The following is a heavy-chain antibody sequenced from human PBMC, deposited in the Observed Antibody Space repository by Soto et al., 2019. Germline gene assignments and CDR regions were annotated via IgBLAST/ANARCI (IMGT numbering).Heavy chain of an antibody. V-gene: IGHV4-30-2*01. CDR3: ARWWMYAPRFDH. D-gene: IGHD2-8*01. Sequence: SETLYLTCAVSGGSISSGGYSWSWIRQPPGKGLEWIGYIYHSGSTYYNPSLKSRVTISVDRSKNQFSLKLSSVTAADTAVYYCARWWMYAPRFDHWGQGTLVTVSS. J-gene: IGHJ5*02. CDR1: GGSISSGGYS. CDR2: IYHSGST.